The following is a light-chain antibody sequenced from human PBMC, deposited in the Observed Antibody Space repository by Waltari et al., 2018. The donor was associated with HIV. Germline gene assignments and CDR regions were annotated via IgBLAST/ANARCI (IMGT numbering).Light chain of an antibody. CDR1: TPTIETEA. CDR3: VSYDSRLDERL. Sequence: QSVLTQPPSVSGTPGQTVTISCSGSTPTIETEALYSYQQPPGTAPKLLIYRNYKRPSGVSDRFSCSKSGASASLVISGLRSEDEAHYYCVSYDSRLDERLFGGGTKLTVL. CDR2: RNY. V-gene: IGLV1-47*01. J-gene: IGLJ3*02.